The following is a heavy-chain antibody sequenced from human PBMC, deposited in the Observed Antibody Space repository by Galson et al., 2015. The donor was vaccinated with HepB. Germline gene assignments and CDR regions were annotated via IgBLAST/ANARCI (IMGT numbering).Heavy chain of an antibody. J-gene: IGHJ3*02. CDR3: ARFMIVTNDAFDI. CDR2: ISSSGSTI. Sequence: SCKASGGTFSIYDFNWVRQAPGQGLEWVSYISSSGSTIYYADSVKGRFTISRDNAKNSLYLQMNSLRAEDTAVYYCARFMIVTNDAFDIWGQGTMVTVSS. V-gene: IGHV3-48*03. CDR1: GGTFSIYD. D-gene: IGHD3-22*01.